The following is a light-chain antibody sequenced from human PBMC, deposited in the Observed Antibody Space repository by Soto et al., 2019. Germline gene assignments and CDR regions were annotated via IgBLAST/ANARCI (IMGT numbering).Light chain of an antibody. CDR2: KAS. J-gene: IGKJ1*01. CDR1: QSISSW. V-gene: IGKV1-5*03. Sequence: DIQMTQSPSSLSASVGDRVTITCRASQSISSWLACYQPKLGKAHKLLIYKASSVKSGVSSTFSGTGSGTEVTLTSSSLQPGEFAKYYCQHYNSYARTFGQGTKV. CDR3: QHYNSYART.